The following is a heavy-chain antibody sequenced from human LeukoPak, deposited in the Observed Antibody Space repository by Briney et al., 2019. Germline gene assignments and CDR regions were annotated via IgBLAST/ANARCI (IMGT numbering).Heavy chain of an antibody. J-gene: IGHJ4*02. CDR2: IYYSGST. D-gene: IGHD4-11*01. CDR3: ARGDSNFDY. Sequence: SETLSLTRTVSGGSISSGGYYWSWIRQPPGKGLEWIGYIYYSGSTNYNPSLKSRVTISVDTSKNQFSLKLSSVTAADTAVYYCARGDSNFDYWGQGTLVTVSS. CDR1: GGSISSGGYY. V-gene: IGHV4-61*08.